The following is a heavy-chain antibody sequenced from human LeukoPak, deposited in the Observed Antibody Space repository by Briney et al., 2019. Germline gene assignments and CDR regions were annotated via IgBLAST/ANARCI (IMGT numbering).Heavy chain of an antibody. Sequence: GGSLRLSCAASGFTFSSYGMHWVRQAPGKGLEWVAFIRYDGSNKYYADSVKGRFTISRDNSKNALYLQMNSLRAEDTAVYYCAKGGYGDYVPAYWGQGTLVTVSS. CDR2: IRYDGSNK. CDR1: GFTFSSYG. V-gene: IGHV3-30*02. D-gene: IGHD4-17*01. J-gene: IGHJ4*02. CDR3: AKGGYGDYVPAY.